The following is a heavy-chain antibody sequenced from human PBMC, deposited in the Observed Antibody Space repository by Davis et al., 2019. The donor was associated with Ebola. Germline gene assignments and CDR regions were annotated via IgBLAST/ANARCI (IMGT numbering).Heavy chain of an antibody. Sequence: ASVKVSCRASGYTFTSYYMHWVRQAPGQGLEWMGIINPSGGSTSYAQKFQGRVTMTGDTSTSTVYMELSSLRSEDTAVYYCARDSSIMGYDSIGYLLYWGQGTLVTVSS. CDR3: ARDSSIMGYDSIGYLLY. CDR1: GYTFTSYY. D-gene: IGHD3-22*01. V-gene: IGHV1-46*01. CDR2: INPSGGST. J-gene: IGHJ4*02.